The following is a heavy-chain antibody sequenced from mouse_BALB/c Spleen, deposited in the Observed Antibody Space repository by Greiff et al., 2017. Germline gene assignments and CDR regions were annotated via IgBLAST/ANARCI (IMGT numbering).Heavy chain of an antibody. CDR2: INPYNDGT. CDR1: GYTFTSYV. V-gene: IGHV1-14*01. Sequence: EVQLQQSGPELVKPGASVKMSCKASGYTFTSYVMHWVKQKPGQGLEWIGYINPYNDGTKYNEKFKGKATLTSDKSSSTAYMELSSLTSADSAVYYCARDYYGSRNYYAMDYWGQGTSVTVSS. CDR3: ARDYYGSRNYYAMDY. J-gene: IGHJ4*01. D-gene: IGHD1-1*01.